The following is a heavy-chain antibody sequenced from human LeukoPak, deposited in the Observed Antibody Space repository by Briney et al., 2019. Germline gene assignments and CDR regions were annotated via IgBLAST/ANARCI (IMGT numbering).Heavy chain of an antibody. Sequence: PGGSLRLSCSASGFTFSTYNMNWVRQAPGKGLEWVSFIGTSSGAIYYADSVKGRFTISRDNAKKSLYLQMNSLRDEDTAVYYCAGNLDSWGQGALVTVSS. J-gene: IGHJ5*01. CDR2: IGTSSGAI. CDR1: GFTFSTYN. CDR3: AGNLDS. V-gene: IGHV3-48*02.